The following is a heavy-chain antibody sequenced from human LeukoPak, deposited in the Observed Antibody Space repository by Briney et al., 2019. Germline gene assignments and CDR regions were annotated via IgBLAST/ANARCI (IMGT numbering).Heavy chain of an antibody. CDR2: IYYSGST. D-gene: IGHD2-15*01. V-gene: IGHV4-59*01. CDR1: GGSISSYY. Sequence: SETLSLTCTVSGGSISSYYWSWIRQPPGKGLEWIGYIYYSGSTNYNPSLKSRVTISVDTSKNQFSLKLSSVTAADTAVYYCARDLGLRYCSGGSCQTSDAFDIWGQGTMVTVSS. J-gene: IGHJ3*02. CDR3: ARDLGLRYCSGGSCQTSDAFDI.